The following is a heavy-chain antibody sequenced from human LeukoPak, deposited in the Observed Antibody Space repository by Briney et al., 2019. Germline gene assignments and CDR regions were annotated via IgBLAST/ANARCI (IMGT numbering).Heavy chain of an antibody. D-gene: IGHD5-18*01. CDR2: IRSKAYRGTT. J-gene: IGHJ6*02. CDR1: GLTFGDHA. CDR3: TRGPIHLWLYDGVDV. Sequence: GRSLRLSCTASGLTFGDHAMSWVRQAPGKGLEWVGFIRSKAYRGTTEYAASVKGRFTISRDDSRSIAYLQMNSLNTEDTAVYYCTRGPIHLWLYDGVDVWGQGTTVIVSS. V-gene: IGHV3-49*04.